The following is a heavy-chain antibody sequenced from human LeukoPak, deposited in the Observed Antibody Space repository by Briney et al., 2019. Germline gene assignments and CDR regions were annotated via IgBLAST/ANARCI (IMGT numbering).Heavy chain of an antibody. J-gene: IGHJ4*02. D-gene: IGHD3-16*01. CDR3: RREGIGGY. CDR1: GGSISSGSYY. CDR2: IYTSGST. Sequence: PSETLSLTCTVSGGSISSGSYYWSWIRQPAGKGLEWIGRIYTSGSTNYNPSLKSRVTISVDTSKNQFSLKLSSVSAADTAVYYCRREGIGGYWAQGTLVTVSS. V-gene: IGHV4-61*02.